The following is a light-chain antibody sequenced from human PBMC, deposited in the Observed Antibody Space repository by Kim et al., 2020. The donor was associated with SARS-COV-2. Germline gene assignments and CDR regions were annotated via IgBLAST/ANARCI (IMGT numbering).Light chain of an antibody. CDR1: QSLVYSDGKNY. CDR2: LAS. Sequence: PASISCRSSQSLVYSDGKNYLNWYLQKPGRSPQLLIYLASSRASGVPDRFSGSGSGTDFTLKISRVEAEDVGVYYYMQALRTPLTFGGGTKVDIK. V-gene: IGKV2-28*01. J-gene: IGKJ4*01. CDR3: MQALRTPLT.